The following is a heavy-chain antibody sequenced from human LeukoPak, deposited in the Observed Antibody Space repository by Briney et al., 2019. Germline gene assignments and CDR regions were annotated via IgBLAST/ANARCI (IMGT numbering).Heavy chain of an antibody. CDR3: ARTGKFDS. CDR1: GFTFSNYW. Sequence: GGSLRLSCAASGFTFSNYWMNWVRQAPGKGLEWVANIKTDGSETYYVDSVKGRFTISRDNAKNSMYLQMNSLRAEDTAIYYCARTGKFDSWGQGTLVTVSA. V-gene: IGHV3-7*05. CDR2: IKTDGSET. J-gene: IGHJ5*01.